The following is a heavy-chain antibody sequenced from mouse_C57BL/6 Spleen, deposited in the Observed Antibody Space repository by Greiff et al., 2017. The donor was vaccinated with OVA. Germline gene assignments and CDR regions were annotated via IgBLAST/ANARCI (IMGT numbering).Heavy chain of an antibody. D-gene: IGHD3-2*02. Sequence: VQLQQSGPELVKPGASVKISCKASGYAFSSSWMNWVKQRPGKGLEWIGRIYPGDGDTNYNGKFKGKATLTADKSSSTAYMQLSSLTSEDSAVYFCARVGGSGYVGYYAMDYWGQGASVTVSS. CDR1: GYAFSSSW. CDR3: ARVGGSGYVGYYAMDY. J-gene: IGHJ4*01. V-gene: IGHV1-82*01. CDR2: IYPGDGDT.